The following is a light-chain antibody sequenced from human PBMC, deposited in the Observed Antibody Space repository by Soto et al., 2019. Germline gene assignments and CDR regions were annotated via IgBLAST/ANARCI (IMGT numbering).Light chain of an antibody. CDR3: SSYAGSNNFEMPRPHVV. CDR2: EVS. V-gene: IGLV2-8*01. Sequence: QSALTQPPSASGSPGQSVTISCTGTSSDVGGYHYVSWYQQHPGKAPKLMIYEVSKRPSGVPDRFSGSKSGNTASLTVSGVQAEDEADYYCSSYAGSNNFEMPRPHVVFGVGTKLTVL. CDR1: SSDVGGYHY. J-gene: IGLJ2*01.